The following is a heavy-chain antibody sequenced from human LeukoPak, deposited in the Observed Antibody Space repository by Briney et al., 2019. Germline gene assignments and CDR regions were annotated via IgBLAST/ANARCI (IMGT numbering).Heavy chain of an antibody. V-gene: IGHV1-69*13. CDR2: IIPIFGTA. D-gene: IGHD4-11*01. CDR3: ARGIRDYNDQLGYFQH. J-gene: IGHJ1*01. CDR1: GGTFSSYA. Sequence: SVKVSCKASGGTFSSYAISWVRQAPGQGLEWMGGIIPIFGTANYAQKFQGRVTITADESTSTAYMELSSLRAEDTAVYYCARGIRDYNDQLGYFQHWGQGTLVTVSS.